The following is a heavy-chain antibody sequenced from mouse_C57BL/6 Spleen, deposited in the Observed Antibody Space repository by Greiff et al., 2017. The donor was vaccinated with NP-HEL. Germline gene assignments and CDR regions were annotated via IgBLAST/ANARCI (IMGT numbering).Heavy chain of an antibody. V-gene: IGHV1-50*01. D-gene: IGHD3-2*02. J-gene: IGHJ4*01. CDR3: ARVAQLRLRDYAMDY. Sequence: VQLQQPGAELVKPGASVKLSCKASGYTFTSYWMQWVKQRPGQGLEWIGEIDPSDSYTNYNQKFKGKATLTVDTSSSTAYMQLSSLTSEDSAVYYCARVAQLRLRDYAMDYWGQGTSVTVSS. CDR2: IDPSDSYT. CDR1: GYTFTSYW.